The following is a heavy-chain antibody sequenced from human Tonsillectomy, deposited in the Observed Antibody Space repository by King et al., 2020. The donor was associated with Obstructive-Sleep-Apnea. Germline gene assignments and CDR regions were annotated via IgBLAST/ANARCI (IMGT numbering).Heavy chain of an antibody. D-gene: IGHD4-17*01. J-gene: IGHJ4*02. CDR3: ARELYGDYGIDY. CDR1: GFTLSRYW. V-gene: IGHV3-74*01. Sequence: VQLVESGGGLVQPGGSLRLSCAASGFTLSRYWMHWVRQAPGKGLVWVSGIKSDGSTTSYADSVKGRFTMSRDNAKNTLYLQVNSLRAEDTAVYYCARELYGDYGIDYWGQGTLVTVSS. CDR2: IKSDGSTT.